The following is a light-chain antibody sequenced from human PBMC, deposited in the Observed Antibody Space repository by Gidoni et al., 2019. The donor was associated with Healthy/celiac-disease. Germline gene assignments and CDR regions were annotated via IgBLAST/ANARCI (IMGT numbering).Light chain of an antibody. CDR2: PDS. Sequence: SYELTQPPSVSVSPGQTASITCSGDKLGDKYACWYQQKPGQSPVLVIYPDSKRPSGIPERFSGSNSGNTATLTISGTQAMDEADYYCQAWDSTLRVVFGGGTKLTVL. CDR3: QAWDSTLRVV. V-gene: IGLV3-1*01. CDR1: KLGDKY. J-gene: IGLJ2*01.